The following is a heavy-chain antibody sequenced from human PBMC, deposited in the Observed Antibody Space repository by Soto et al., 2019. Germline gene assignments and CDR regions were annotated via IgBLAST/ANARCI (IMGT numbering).Heavy chain of an antibody. Sequence: GGSLRLSCAASGFTFSSYAMSWVRQAPGKGLEWVSAISGSGGSTYYADSVKGRFTISRDNSKNTLYLQMNSLRAEDTAVYYCAKAPPFNYYGSGSYFPYYYMDVWGKGTTVTVSS. CDR2: ISGSGGST. CDR3: AKAPPFNYYGSGSYFPYYYMDV. J-gene: IGHJ6*03. CDR1: GFTFSSYA. V-gene: IGHV3-23*01. D-gene: IGHD3-10*01.